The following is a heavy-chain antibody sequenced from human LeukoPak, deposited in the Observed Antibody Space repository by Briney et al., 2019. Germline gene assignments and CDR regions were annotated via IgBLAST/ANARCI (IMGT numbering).Heavy chain of an antibody. Sequence: SQTLSLTCPISGDSVANNSAAWNWLRQSPSRGLEWLGRTYFRYKWYNDYAVSAKSRINVNPDTSKNQFSLQVNSVTPEDTAVYYCARAPTPIIAVAGSFDYWGQGTLVSVS. CDR2: TYFRYKWYN. CDR3: ARAPTPIIAVAGSFDY. D-gene: IGHD6-19*01. CDR1: GDSVANNSAA. J-gene: IGHJ4*02. V-gene: IGHV6-1*01.